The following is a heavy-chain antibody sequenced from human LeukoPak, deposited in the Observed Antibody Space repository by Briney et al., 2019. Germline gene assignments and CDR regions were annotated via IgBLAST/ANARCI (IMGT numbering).Heavy chain of an antibody. CDR1: GGSFSGYY. D-gene: IGHD2-15*01. CDR2: INHSGST. CDR3: ARLSVVVVAAEY. Sequence: SETLSLTCAVYGGSFSGYYWSWIRQPPGKGLEWIGEINHSGSTNYNPSLKSRVTISVDTSKNQFSLKLSSVTAADTAVYYCARLSVVVVAAEYWGQRTLVTVSS. J-gene: IGHJ4*02. V-gene: IGHV4-34*01.